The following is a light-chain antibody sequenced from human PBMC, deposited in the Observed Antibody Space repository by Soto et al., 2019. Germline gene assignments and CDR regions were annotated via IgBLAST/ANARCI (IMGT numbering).Light chain of an antibody. V-gene: IGKV4-1*01. CDR2: AVS. Sequence: DIVMTQSPDSLAVSLGERATINCKSSQSVLYSSNNKNYLAWYQQKPGQAPRLLIYAVSTRATGIPARFSGSGSGTEFTLTISSLQSEDFAVYYCQQYNKWPLTFGQGTKVEIK. CDR3: QQYNKWPLT. J-gene: IGKJ1*01. CDR1: QSVLYSSNNKNY.